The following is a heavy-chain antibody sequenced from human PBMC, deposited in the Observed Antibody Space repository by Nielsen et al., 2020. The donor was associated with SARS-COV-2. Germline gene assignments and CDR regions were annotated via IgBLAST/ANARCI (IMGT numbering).Heavy chain of an antibody. V-gene: IGHV3-23*01. J-gene: IGHJ6*02. CDR2: ISGSGGST. D-gene: IGHD6-13*01. CDR1: GFTFSSYA. CDR3: AKEATSAAGTAVYV. Sequence: GESLKIPCAASGFTFSSYAMSWVRQAPGKGLEWVSAISGSGGSTYYADSVKGRFTISRDNSKNTLYLQMNSLRAEDTAVYYCAKEATSAAGTAVYVWGQGTTVTVSS.